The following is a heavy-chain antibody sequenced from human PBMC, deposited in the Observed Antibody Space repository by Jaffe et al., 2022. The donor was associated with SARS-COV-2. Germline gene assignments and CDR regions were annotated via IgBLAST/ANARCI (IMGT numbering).Heavy chain of an antibody. V-gene: IGHV4-59*08. CDR1: GGSISSYY. D-gene: IGHD5-18*01. Sequence: QVQLQESGPGLVKPSETLSLTCTVSGGSISSYYWSWIRQPPGKGLEWIGYIYYSGSTNYNPSLKSRVTISVDTSKNQFSLKLSSVTAADTAVYYCARLSMGTENNYYYYGMDVWGQGTTVTVSS. J-gene: IGHJ6*02. CDR2: IYYSGST. CDR3: ARLSMGTENNYYYYGMDV.